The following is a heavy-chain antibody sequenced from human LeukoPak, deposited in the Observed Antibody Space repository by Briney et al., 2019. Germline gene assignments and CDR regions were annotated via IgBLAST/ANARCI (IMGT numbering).Heavy chain of an antibody. Sequence: GGSLRLSCAASGFTFSSYAMSWVRQAPGKGLEWVSAISGSGGSPYYADSVKGRFTISRDNSKNTLYLQMNSLRAEDTAVYYCAKDQGYSGYHFDYWGQGTLVTVSS. J-gene: IGHJ4*02. CDR3: AKDQGYSGYHFDY. CDR1: GFTFSSYA. CDR2: ISGSGGSP. D-gene: IGHD5-12*01. V-gene: IGHV3-23*01.